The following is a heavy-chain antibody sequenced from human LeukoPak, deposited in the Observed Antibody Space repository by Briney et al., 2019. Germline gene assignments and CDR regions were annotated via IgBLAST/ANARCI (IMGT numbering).Heavy chain of an antibody. Sequence: SVKVSCKASGGTFSSYAISWVRQAPGQGLEWMGRIIPILGIANYAQKFQGRVTITADKSTSTAYMELSSLRSEDTAVYYCARARGECSSTSRYRGGRVALSWGQGTLVTVSS. CDR3: ARARGECSSTSRYRGGRVALS. V-gene: IGHV1-69*04. CDR1: GGTFSSYA. J-gene: IGHJ4*02. D-gene: IGHD2-2*01. CDR2: IIPILGIA.